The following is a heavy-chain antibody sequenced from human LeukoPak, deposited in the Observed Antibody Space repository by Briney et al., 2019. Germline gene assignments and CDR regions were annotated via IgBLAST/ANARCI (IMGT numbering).Heavy chain of an antibody. J-gene: IGHJ4*02. D-gene: IGHD3-16*02. CDR3: ARHGDYVWGSYRYLACTPPYYFDY. Sequence: NPSETLSLTCTVSGGSISSSSYYWGWIRQPPGKGLEWIGRIYYSGSTYYNSSLKSRVTISVDTSKNQFSLKLSSVTAADTAVYYCARHGDYVWGSYRYLACTPPYYFDYWGQGTLVTVSS. CDR2: IYYSGST. CDR1: GGSISSSSYY. V-gene: IGHV4-39*01.